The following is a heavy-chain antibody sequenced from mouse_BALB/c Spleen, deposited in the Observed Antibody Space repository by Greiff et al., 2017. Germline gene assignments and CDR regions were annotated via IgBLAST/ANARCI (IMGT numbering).Heavy chain of an antibody. V-gene: IGHV1S81*02. CDR3: TRRLYYGSPWFAY. D-gene: IGHD2-1*01. CDR1: GYTFTSYY. CDR2: INPSNGGT. Sequence: QVQLKESGAELVKPGASVKLSCKASGYTFTSYYMYWVKQRPGQGLEWIGEINPSNGGTNFNEKFKSKATLTVDKSSSTAYMQLSSLTSEDSAVYYCTRRLYYGSPWFAYWGQGTLVTVSA. J-gene: IGHJ3*01.